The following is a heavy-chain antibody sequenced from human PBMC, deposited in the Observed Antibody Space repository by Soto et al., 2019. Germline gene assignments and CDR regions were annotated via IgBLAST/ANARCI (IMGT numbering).Heavy chain of an antibody. Sequence: GASVKVSCKASGYTFTSYGISWVRQAPGQGLEWMGWISAYNGNTNYAQKLQGRVTMTTDTSTSTAYMELRSLRSDDTAVYYCAREVAVTPLYYYYMDVWGKGTTVNVSS. CDR1: GYTFTSYG. V-gene: IGHV1-18*01. J-gene: IGHJ6*03. CDR2: ISAYNGNT. CDR3: AREVAVTPLYYYYMDV. D-gene: IGHD4-17*01.